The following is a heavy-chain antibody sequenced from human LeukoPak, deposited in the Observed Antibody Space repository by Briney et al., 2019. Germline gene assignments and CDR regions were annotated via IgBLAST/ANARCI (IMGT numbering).Heavy chain of an antibody. CDR3: ARGRQLAYFDY. V-gene: IGHV4-34*01. J-gene: IGHJ4*02. D-gene: IGHD6-6*01. Sequence: PSETLSLTCAVYGGSFSGYYWSWIRQPPEKGLEWIGEINHSGSTNYNPSLKSRVTISVDTSKNQFSLKLSSVTAADTAVYYCARGRQLAYFDYWGQGTLVTVSS. CDR1: GGSFSGYY. CDR2: INHSGST.